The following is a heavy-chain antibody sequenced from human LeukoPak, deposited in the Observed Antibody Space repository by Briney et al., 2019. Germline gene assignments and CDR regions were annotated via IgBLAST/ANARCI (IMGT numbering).Heavy chain of an antibody. CDR1: GYTFTSYA. CDR2: INTNTGNP. J-gene: IGHJ4*02. D-gene: IGHD3-22*01. Sequence: GASVKVSCKASGYTFTSYAMNWVRQAPGQGLEWMGWINTNTGNPTYAQGFTGRFVFSLDTSVSTAYLQISSLKAEDTAVYYCARGHEYYYDSSSNLDYWGQGTLVTVSS. CDR3: ARGHEYYYDSSSNLDY. V-gene: IGHV7-4-1*02.